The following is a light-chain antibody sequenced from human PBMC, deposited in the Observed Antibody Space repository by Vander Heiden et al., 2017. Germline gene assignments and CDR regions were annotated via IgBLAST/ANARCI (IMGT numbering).Light chain of an antibody. CDR2: DAS. CDR1: QSISSY. Sequence: IQMNQSPSSLSASLGDRVTITCRASQSISSYLNWYQQKPGKAPKLLIYDASSWQSGIPSRFHGSGSGTDFTLTISSLQPEDFATYYCQQSYSTPQTFGEGTKVEIK. CDR3: QQSYSTPQT. J-gene: IGKJ4*02. V-gene: IGKV1-39*01.